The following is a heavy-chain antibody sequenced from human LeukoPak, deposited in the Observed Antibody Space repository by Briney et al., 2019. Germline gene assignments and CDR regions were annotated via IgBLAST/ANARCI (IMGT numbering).Heavy chain of an antibody. CDR3: ATEYSADACSSTSCYTDYYYYMTS. J-gene: IGHJ6*03. D-gene: IGHD2-2*02. CDR2: MNPNSGNT. CDR1: GYTFTSYD. V-gene: IGHV1-8*01. Sequence: SVKVSCKASGYTFTSYDIKWVRQATGQGLEWMGWMNPNSGNTGYAQKFQGRVTMTRNTSISTAYMGLSSLRSEDTAVYYCATEYSADACSSTSCYTDYYYYMTSGAKGPRSPSP.